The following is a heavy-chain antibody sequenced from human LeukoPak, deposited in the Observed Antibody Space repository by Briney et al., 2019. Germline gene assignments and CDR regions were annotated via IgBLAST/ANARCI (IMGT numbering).Heavy chain of an antibody. CDR3: ARVLAVAGTLDY. J-gene: IGHJ4*02. Sequence: SETLSLTCAVYGGSLSGYYWSWVRQPAGKGLEWIGRIYTSGSTNYNPSLKSRVTISVDTSKNQFSLKLSSVTAADTAVYYCARVLAVAGTLDYWGQGTLVTVSS. D-gene: IGHD6-19*01. CDR1: GGSLSGYY. CDR2: IYTSGST. V-gene: IGHV4-59*10.